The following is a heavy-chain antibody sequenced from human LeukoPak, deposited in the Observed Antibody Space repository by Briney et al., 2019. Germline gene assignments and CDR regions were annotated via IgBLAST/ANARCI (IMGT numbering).Heavy chain of an antibody. CDR2: IYSGGST. D-gene: IGHD6-13*01. J-gene: IGHJ5*02. CDR1: RFTVSNNY. Sequence: PGGSLRLSCAASRFTVSNNYIAWVRQAPGKGLEWVSVIYSGGSTYYADSVKGRFTISRDNSKNTLYLQMNSLRADDTAVYYCARGGAAAGFDPWGQGTLVTVSS. CDR3: ARGGAAAGFDP. V-gene: IGHV3-53*01.